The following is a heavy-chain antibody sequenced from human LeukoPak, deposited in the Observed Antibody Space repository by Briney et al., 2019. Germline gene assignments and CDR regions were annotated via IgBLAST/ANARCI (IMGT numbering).Heavy chain of an antibody. D-gene: IGHD1-26*01. CDR3: ARGDSGSYYRQ. V-gene: IGHV4-34*01. Sequence: PSETLSLTCAVYGGSFSGYYWSWIRQPPGKGREWIGEINHSGSTNYNPSLKSRVTISVDTSKNQFSLKLSSVTAADTAVYYCARGDSGSYYRQWGQGTLVTVSS. CDR2: INHSGST. CDR1: GGSFSGYY. J-gene: IGHJ4*02.